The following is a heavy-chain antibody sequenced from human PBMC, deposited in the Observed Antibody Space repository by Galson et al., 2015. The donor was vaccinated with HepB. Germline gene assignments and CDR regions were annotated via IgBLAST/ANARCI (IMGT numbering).Heavy chain of an antibody. J-gene: IGHJ5*02. CDR1: GYTFSTYS. Sequence: SVKVSCKASGYTFSTYSITWVRQAPGQGLEWMGWISPYNRDTKYARKFQGRVTMTTDTFTSTAYMELRSLRSDDTAFYYCARGALVGVVGGSQTNWFAPCARGTLVTVSS. D-gene: IGHD2-15*01. CDR2: ISPYNRDT. CDR3: ARGALVGVVGGSQTNWFAP. V-gene: IGHV1-18*01.